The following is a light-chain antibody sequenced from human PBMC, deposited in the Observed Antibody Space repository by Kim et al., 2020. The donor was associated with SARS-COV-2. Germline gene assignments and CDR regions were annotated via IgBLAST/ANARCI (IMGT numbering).Light chain of an antibody. Sequence: ASTGDRVTITCRASQSLISDLAWYQERPGQAPKLLIYGASTLKSGVPSRFSGSGSGTDFTLTIGGLQSEDFATYYCQQYYSFPLTFGRGTKVDIK. CDR3: QQYYSFPLT. V-gene: IGKV1-8*01. CDR1: QSLISD. CDR2: GAS. J-gene: IGKJ4*01.